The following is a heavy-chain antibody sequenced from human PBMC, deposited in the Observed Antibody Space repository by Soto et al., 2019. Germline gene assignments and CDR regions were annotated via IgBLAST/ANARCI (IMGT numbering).Heavy chain of an antibody. CDR1: GFSFSTYA. Sequence: GGSLRLSCTASGFSFSTYAMYWVRQAPGKGLEWVAIISYDGSNAQYADSVKGRFTVARDNSKNTLYLQMHSLTAEDTAVYYCARDGGGFGELLLNSYDAFDLWGQGKLVTVSS. J-gene: IGHJ3*01. CDR2: ISYDGSNA. V-gene: IGHV3-30*04. CDR3: ARDGGGFGELLLNSYDAFDL. D-gene: IGHD3-10*01.